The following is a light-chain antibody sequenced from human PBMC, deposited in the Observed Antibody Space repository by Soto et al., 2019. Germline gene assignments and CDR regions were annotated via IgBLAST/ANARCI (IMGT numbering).Light chain of an antibody. J-gene: IGKJ2*01. CDR3: QQAISFPYT. CDR2: GAS. V-gene: IGKV1-12*01. Sequence: DIQMTQSPSSVSASVGDRVTITCRASQGVKTWLAWYQQKPGKAPKILIYGASTLQSGVPSRFSGGGSGTDFTLTISSLQPEDFATYYCQQAISFPYTFGQGTKLEIK. CDR1: QGVKTW.